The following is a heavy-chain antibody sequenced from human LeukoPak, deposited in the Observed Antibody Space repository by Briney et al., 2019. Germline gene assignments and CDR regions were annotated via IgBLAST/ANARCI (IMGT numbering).Heavy chain of an antibody. J-gene: IGHJ6*02. CDR1: GFTFSSYA. CDR2: IKSKTDGGTT. D-gene: IGHD4-17*01. Sequence: GGSLRLSCAASGFTFSSYAISWVRQAPGKGLEWVGRIKSKTDGGTTDYAAPVKGRFTISRDDSKNTLYLQMNSLKTEDTAVYYCTTDSGPTTVTTFYYYYGMDVWGQGTTVTVSS. CDR3: TTDSGPTTVTTFYYYYGMDV. V-gene: IGHV3-15*01.